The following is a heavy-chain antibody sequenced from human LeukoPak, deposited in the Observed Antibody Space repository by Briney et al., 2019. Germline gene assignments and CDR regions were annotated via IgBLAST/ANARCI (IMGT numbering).Heavy chain of an antibody. D-gene: IGHD1-1*01. CDR3: ATPGTYPDAFDI. CDR1: GGSISSGDYY. CDR2: IYYSGST. Sequence: SQTLSLTRTVSGGSISSGDYYWSWIRQPPGKGLEWIGYIYYSGSTYYNPSLKSRVTISVDTSKNQFSLKLSSVTAADTAVYYCATPGTYPDAFDIWGQGTMVTVSS. J-gene: IGHJ3*02. V-gene: IGHV4-30-4*01.